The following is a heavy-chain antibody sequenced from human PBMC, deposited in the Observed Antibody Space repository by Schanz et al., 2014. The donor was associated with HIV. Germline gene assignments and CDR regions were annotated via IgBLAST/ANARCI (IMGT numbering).Heavy chain of an antibody. CDR3: ARAKWPPRSRDFDF. V-gene: IGHV4-34*02. Sequence: QVQLQQWGAGLLKPSETLSLTCAVYGSSVTYFYWTWIRQSPGKGLEWIAEVNHSGDTNYNPSLRSRVTRAVDTSKNQFYLKLDSLTAADTAVYYCARAKWPPRSRDFDFWGQGNLVTVSS. J-gene: IGHJ4*02. CDR2: VNHSGDT. CDR1: GSSVTYFY. D-gene: IGHD6-13*01.